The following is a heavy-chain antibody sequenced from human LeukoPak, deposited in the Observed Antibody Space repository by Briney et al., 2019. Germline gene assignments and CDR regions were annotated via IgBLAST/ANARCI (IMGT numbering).Heavy chain of an antibody. D-gene: IGHD6-19*01. CDR3: ARAGFYSGWYVVDF. V-gene: IGHV3-53*01. CDR1: GFTVSSNC. J-gene: IGHJ4*01. Sequence: GGSLRLSCAASGFTVSSNCMSWVRQAPGKGLEWVSVFYAGDSTYYADSVKGRFTISRDNSKNTLFLQTNSLRVEDTAVYFCARAGFYSGWYVVDFWGHGTLVTVSS. CDR2: FYAGDST.